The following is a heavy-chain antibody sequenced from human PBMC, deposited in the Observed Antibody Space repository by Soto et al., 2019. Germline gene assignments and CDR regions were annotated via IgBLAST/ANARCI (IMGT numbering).Heavy chain of an antibody. CDR1: GFTFSSYG. J-gene: IGHJ4*02. CDR3: AKPDGGGGGGVDY. CDR2: ISYDGSNK. Sequence: QVQLVESGGGVVQPGRSLRLSCAASGFTFSSYGMHWVRQAPGKGLEWVAVISYDGSNKYYADSVKGRFTISRDNSKIPLYLQMNSLRAKDPVVYSCAKPDGGGGGGVDYWGQGTLVTVSS. V-gene: IGHV3-30*18. D-gene: IGHD2-15*01.